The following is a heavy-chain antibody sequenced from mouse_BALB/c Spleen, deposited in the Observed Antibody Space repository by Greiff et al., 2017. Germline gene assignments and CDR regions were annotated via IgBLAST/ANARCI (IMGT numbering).Heavy chain of an antibody. V-gene: IGHV5-6-5*01. J-gene: IGHJ4*01. CDR1: GFTFSSYA. CDR2: ISSGGST. Sequence: DVMLVESGGGLVKLGGSLKLSCAASGFTFSSYAMSWVRQTPEKRLEWVASISSGGSTYYPDSVKGRFTISRDNARNILYLQMSSLRSEDTAMYYCARVYDFPMDYWGQGTSVTVSS. D-gene: IGHD2-3*01. CDR3: ARVYDFPMDY.